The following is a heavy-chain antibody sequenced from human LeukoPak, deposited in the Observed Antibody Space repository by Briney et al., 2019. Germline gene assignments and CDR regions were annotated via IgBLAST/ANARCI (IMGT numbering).Heavy chain of an antibody. CDR2: ISGSGGST. V-gene: IGHV3-23*01. Sequence: GGSLRLSCAASGFTFSSYAMSWVRQAPGKGLEWVSAISGSGGSTYYADSVKGRFTISRDNSKNTLYLQMNSLRAEDAAVYYCARAPLPATARARVPYYFDYWGQGTLVTVSS. CDR1: GFTFSSYA. J-gene: IGHJ4*02. D-gene: IGHD2-2*01. CDR3: ARAPLPATARARVPYYFDY.